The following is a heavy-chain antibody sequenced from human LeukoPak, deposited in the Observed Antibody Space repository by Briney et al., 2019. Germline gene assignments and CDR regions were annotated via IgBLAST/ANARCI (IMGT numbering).Heavy chain of an antibody. CDR2: ISYDGSNK. V-gene: IGHV3-30*18. CDR1: GFTFSSYG. J-gene: IGHJ4*02. CDR3: AKKGISAADTFDY. D-gene: IGHD6-13*01. Sequence: GGSLRLSCAASGFTFSSYGMHWVRQAPGKGLEWVAVISYDGSNKYYADSVKGRFTISRDNSKNTLYLQMNSLRAEDTAVYYCAKKGISAADTFDYWGQGTLVTVSS.